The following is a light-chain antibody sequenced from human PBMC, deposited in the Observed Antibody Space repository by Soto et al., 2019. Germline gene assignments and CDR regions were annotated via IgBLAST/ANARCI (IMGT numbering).Light chain of an antibody. V-gene: IGLV1-47*01. CDR2: GTH. CDR1: SSNIGGNF. J-gene: IGLJ2*01. CDR3: VSWDGSPNSLL. Sequence: QSVLTQPPSASGTPGLRVTISCSGSSSNIGGNFVYWYQHLPGAAPKLLIYGTHQRPSGVPDRFSASKSGASASLAISGLRSEDEADYYCVSWDGSPNSLLFGGGTKLTVL.